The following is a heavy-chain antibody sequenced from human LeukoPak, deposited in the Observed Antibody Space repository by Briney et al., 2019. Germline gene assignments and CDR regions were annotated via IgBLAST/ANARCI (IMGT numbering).Heavy chain of an antibody. D-gene: IGHD6-13*01. CDR3: ARGRSSSWYPGDY. V-gene: IGHV4-59*01. J-gene: IGHJ4*02. CDR2: IYYSGST. CDR1: GGSISSYY. Sequence: SETLSLTCTVSGGSISSYYWSWIRQPPGKGLEWIGYIYYSGSTNYNPSLKSRVTISVDTSKNQFSLKLSSVTAADTAVYYCARGRSSSWYPGDYWGQGALVTVSS.